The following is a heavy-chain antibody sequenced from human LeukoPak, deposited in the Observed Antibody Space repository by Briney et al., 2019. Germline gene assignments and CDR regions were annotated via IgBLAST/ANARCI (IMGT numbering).Heavy chain of an antibody. V-gene: IGHV1-8*01. D-gene: IGHD1-20*01. CDR2: MNPNSGNT. J-gene: IGHJ4*02. Sequence: ASVKVSCKASGYTFTSYDINWVRQATEQGLEWMGWMNPNSGNTGYAQKFQGRVTMTRNTSISTAYMELSSLRSEDTAVYYCARVLSRITGTTGYWGQGTLVTVSS. CDR3: ARVLSRITGTTGY. CDR1: GYTFTSYD.